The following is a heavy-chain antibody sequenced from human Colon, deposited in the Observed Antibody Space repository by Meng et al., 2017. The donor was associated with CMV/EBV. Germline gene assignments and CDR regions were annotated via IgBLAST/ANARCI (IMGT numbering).Heavy chain of an antibody. CDR2: ISGSGNST. CDR1: GFIFSNYA. J-gene: IGHJ4*02. CDR3: AKEYCTSTSCNFDY. V-gene: IGHV3-23*01. D-gene: IGHD2-2*01. Sequence: GGSLRLSCAASGFIFSNYAMSWVRQAPGKGLEWVSAISGSGNSTYYADSVKGRFTISRDNSKNTLYLQMNSQRAEDTAVYYCAKEYCTSTSCNFDYWGQGTLVTVSS.